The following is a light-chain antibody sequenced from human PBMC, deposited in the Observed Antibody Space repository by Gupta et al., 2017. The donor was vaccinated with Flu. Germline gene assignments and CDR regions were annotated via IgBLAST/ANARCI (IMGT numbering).Light chain of an antibody. CDR3: PQREQGLNT. CDR2: DAS. V-gene: IGKV3-11*01. J-gene: IGKJ2*01. Sequence: DIVLTQSPVTLSLSPGERATLSCRASQSGSNSLGWYQQKPGQAPSLLIYDASTRAPGIPARFSGSGSGTDFTLKISSVEPEEVAVYYCPQREQGLNTFGQGTNLE. CDR1: QSGSNS.